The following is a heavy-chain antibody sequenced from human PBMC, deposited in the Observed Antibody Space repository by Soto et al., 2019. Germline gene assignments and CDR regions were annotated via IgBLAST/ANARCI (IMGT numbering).Heavy chain of an antibody. CDR1: GYTLTELS. CDR3: ARGNDLPHYYYGLDV. D-gene: IGHD1-1*01. V-gene: IGHV1-24*01. J-gene: IGHJ6*02. Sequence: ASVKVSCKVSGYTLTELSMHWVRQAPGKGLEWMGGFDPEDGETIYAQKFQGRVTITRDTSASTAYMELSSLRSEDTAVYYCARGNDLPHYYYGLDVWGQGTTVTVSS. CDR2: FDPEDGET.